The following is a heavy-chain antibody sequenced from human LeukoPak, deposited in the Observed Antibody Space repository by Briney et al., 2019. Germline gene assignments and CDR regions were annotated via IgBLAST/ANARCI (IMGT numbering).Heavy chain of an antibody. V-gene: IGHV5-51*01. CDR1: GYSFTSYW. J-gene: IGHJ4*02. CDR3: ARLSADGYYYGSGSYYRGPFDY. CDR2: IYPGDSDT. D-gene: IGHD3-10*01. Sequence: GESLKISCKGSGYSFTSYWIGWVRQMPGKGLEWMGIIYPGDSDTRYSPSFQGQVTISADKSISTAYLQWSSLKASDTAMYYCARLSADGYYYGSGSYYRGPFDYWGQGTLVTVSS.